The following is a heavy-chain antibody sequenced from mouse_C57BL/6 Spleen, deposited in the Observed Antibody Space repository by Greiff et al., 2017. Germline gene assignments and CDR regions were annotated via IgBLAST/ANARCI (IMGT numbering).Heavy chain of an antibody. J-gene: IGHJ2*01. D-gene: IGHD3-2*02. V-gene: IGHV1-50*01. CDR2: IDPSDSYT. Sequence: VQLQQSGAELVKPGASVKLSCKASGYTFTSYWMQWVKQRPGQGLEWIGEIDPSDSYTNYNQKFKGKATLTVDKSSSTVYMQLSSLTSEDSAVYYCARSGGYFDYWGQGTTLTVSS. CDR1: GYTFTSYW. CDR3: ARSGGYFDY.